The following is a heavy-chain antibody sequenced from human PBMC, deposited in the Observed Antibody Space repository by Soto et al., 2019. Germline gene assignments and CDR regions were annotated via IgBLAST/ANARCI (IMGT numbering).Heavy chain of an antibody. CDR3: AREITAYGMDV. D-gene: IGHD3-16*01. CDR2: MNPNSGNT. J-gene: IGHJ6*02. V-gene: IGHV1-8*01. CDR1: GYTFTSYD. Sequence: QVQLVQSGAEMKKPGASVKVSCKASGYTFTSYDVNWVRQATGQGLEWMGWMNPNSGNTGYAQKFLGRVTMTRNTSISTAYMELSSLRSEDTAVYCAREITAYGMDVWGQGTTVTVSS.